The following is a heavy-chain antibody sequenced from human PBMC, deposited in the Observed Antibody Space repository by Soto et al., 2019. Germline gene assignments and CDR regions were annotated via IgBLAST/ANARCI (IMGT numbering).Heavy chain of an antibody. D-gene: IGHD2-8*02. V-gene: IGHV4-34*01. CDR3: ARDKITGLFDY. CDR2: INHSGST. J-gene: IGHJ4*02. CDR1: GGPFSAFY. Sequence: PSQNLPLSCAVSGGPFSAFYWSWIRQPPGTGLEGIGEINHSGSTNYNPSLKSRVTISVDTSKNQFSLKLTSVTAADTAVYYCARDKITGLFDYWGQGTLVTVS.